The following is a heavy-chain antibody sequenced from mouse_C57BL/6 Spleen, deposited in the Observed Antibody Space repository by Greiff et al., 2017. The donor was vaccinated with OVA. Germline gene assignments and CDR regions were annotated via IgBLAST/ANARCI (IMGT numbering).Heavy chain of an antibody. Sequence: EVKVVESGGGLVKPGGSLKLSCAASGFTFSSYAMSWVRQTPEKRLEWVATISDGGSYTYYPDNVKGRFTNSRDNAKNNLYLQMSHLKSEDTAMYYCARGVDYGSSYWYFDVWGTGTTVTVSS. V-gene: IGHV5-4*03. CDR2: ISDGGSYT. J-gene: IGHJ1*03. D-gene: IGHD1-1*01. CDR3: ARGVDYGSSYWYFDV. CDR1: GFTFSSYA.